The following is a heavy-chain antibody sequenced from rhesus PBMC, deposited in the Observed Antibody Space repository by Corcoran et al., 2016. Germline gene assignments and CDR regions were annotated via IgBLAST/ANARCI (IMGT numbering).Heavy chain of an antibody. J-gene: IGHJ6*01. V-gene: IGHV4-165*02. CDR2: IGGSSVST. D-gene: IGHD2-39*02. CDR3: ARNLCSGGVCYPYGLDS. CDR1: CGSIRGYY. Sequence: QVQLQESGPGLVKPSETLSPTRAVPCGSIRGYYWNWTRHPPRKGVEGVGYIGGSSVSTYYNPSLKSRVTISTDTSKNQFSLKLSSVTAADTAVYYCARNLCSGGVCYPYGLDSWGQGVVVTVSS.